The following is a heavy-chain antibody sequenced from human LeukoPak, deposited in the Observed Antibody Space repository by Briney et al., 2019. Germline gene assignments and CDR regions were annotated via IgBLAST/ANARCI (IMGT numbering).Heavy chain of an antibody. CDR3: ARVPQAWAWFDP. CDR2: INPSGGST. D-gene: IGHD3-16*01. V-gene: IGHV1-46*01. Sequence: ASVSVSCKASGYTFTSYYMHWVRQAPGQGLEWMGIINPSGGSTSYAQKFQGRVTMTKDMSTSTVYMELSSLRSEDTAVYYCARVPQAWAWFDPWGQKTVVTVSS. J-gene: IGHJ5*02. CDR1: GYTFTSYY.